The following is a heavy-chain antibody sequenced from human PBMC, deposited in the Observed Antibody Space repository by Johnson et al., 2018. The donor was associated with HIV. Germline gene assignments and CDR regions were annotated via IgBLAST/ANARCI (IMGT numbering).Heavy chain of an antibody. CDR3: ASRVVWSSGWSDAFDI. CDR2: ISWNSGSI. Sequence: VQLVESGGGLVQPGRSLRLSCAASGFTFDDYALHWVRQAPGKGLEWVSGISWNSGSIGYADSVKGRFTISRDNAKNSLYLQMNSLRAEDTALYYCASRVVWSSGWSDAFDIWGQGTMVTVSS. V-gene: IGHV3-9*01. CDR1: GFTFDDYA. J-gene: IGHJ3*02. D-gene: IGHD6-19*01.